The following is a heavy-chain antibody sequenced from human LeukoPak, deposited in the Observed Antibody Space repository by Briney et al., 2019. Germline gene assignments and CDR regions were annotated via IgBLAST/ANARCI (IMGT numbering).Heavy chain of an antibody. CDR1: GGSISSSSYY. V-gene: IGHV4-39*07. CDR2: IYYSGST. J-gene: IGHJ4*02. CDR3: ARANGYYGSGIPYFDF. Sequence: SETLSLTCTVSGGSISSSSYYWGWIRQPPGKGLEWIGSIYYSGSTYYNPSLKSRVTISIERSKNQFSLKLTSVTAADAALYFCARANGYYGSGIPYFDFWGRGTLVTVSS. D-gene: IGHD3-10*01.